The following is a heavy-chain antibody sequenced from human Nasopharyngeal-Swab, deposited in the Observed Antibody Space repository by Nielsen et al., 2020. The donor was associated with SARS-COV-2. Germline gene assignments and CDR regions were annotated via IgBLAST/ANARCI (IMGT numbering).Heavy chain of an antibody. D-gene: IGHD2-2*01. CDR3: ASIGVVPAASKNAFDI. CDR1: GYTFTSYG. V-gene: IGHV1-18*01. Sequence: VSVKVSCKASGYTFTSYGISWVRQAPGQGLEWMGWIRAYNGNTNYAQKLQGRVTMTTDTSKSTAYMELRSLRSDDTAVYYCASIGVVPAASKNAFDIWGQGTMVTVSS. CDR2: IRAYNGNT. J-gene: IGHJ3*02.